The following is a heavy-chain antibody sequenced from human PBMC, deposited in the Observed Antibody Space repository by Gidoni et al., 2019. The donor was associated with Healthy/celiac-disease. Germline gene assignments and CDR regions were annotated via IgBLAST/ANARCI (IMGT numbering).Heavy chain of an antibody. V-gene: IGHV4-34*01. CDR3: ARGVLRYFERYGMDV. D-gene: IGHD3-9*01. Sequence: QVHLQQWGAGLLKPSETLSLTCAVSGGSFSGYYCRWIRHPPGKGLEWIGEINHSGSNNYTPSHKSRVTISVDTSKNQFSLKLSSVTATDTAVYYCARGVLRYFERYGMDVWGQETTVTVSS. CDR2: INHSGSN. CDR1: GGSFSGYY. J-gene: IGHJ6*02.